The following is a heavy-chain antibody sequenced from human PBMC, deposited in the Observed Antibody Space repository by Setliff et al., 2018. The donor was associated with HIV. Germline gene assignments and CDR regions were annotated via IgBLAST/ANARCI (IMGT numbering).Heavy chain of an antibody. D-gene: IGHD2-2*01. Sequence: KASETLSLTCTVSGGSISSSSYYWGWIRQPPGKGLEWIGSIHESGSTHYNPSLKSRVTISVDTSKNQFSLKLSSVTAADTAMYYCGNQAVVPADMDYYYYIDVWGKGTTVTVSS. CDR3: GNQAVVPADMDYYYYIDV. CDR1: GGSISSSSYY. CDR2: IHESGST. V-gene: IGHV4-39*01. J-gene: IGHJ6*03.